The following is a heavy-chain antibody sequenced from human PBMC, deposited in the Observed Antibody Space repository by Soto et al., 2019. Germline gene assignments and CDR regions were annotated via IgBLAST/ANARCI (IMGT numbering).Heavy chain of an antibody. Sequence: GASVKVSCKASGYTFTGYYMHWVRQAPGQGLEWMGWINPNSGGTNYAQKFQGRVTMTRDTSISTAYMELSRLRSDDTAVYYCARETFHGYYYDSSGSYGMDVWGQGPTVTVSS. CDR2: INPNSGGT. D-gene: IGHD3-22*01. CDR1: GYTFTGYY. V-gene: IGHV1-2*02. J-gene: IGHJ6*02. CDR3: ARETFHGYYYDSSGSYGMDV.